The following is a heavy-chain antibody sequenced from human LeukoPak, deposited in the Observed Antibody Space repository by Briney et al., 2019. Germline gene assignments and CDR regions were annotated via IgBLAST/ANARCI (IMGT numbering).Heavy chain of an antibody. CDR3: AKTQGYFDY. CDR1: GFTFDDYA. CDR2: ISGSGGTT. J-gene: IGHJ4*02. V-gene: IGHV3-23*01. Sequence: GGSLRLSCAASGFTFDDYAMHWVRQAPGKGLEWVSGISGSGGTTYDADSVKGRFTVSRDNSKNILYLQMNSLRADDTAVYFCAKTQGYFDYWGQGTLVTVSS.